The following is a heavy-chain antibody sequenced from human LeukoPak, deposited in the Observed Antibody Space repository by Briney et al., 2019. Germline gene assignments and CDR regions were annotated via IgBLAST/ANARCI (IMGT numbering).Heavy chain of an antibody. CDR3: ARAGYSYGTGYYFDY. V-gene: IGHV4-59*01. Sequence: SETLSLICTVSGGSISSYYWSWIRLPPGKGLEWIGYIYYTGATYYNPSLKSRVTISLDTSKNQFSLKLSSVTAADAAVYYCARAGYSYGTGYYFDYWGQGALVTVSS. D-gene: IGHD5-18*01. J-gene: IGHJ4*02. CDR2: IYYTGAT. CDR1: GGSISSYY.